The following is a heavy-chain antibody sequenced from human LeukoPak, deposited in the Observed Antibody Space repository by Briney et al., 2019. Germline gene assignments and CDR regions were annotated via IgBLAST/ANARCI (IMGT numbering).Heavy chain of an antibody. D-gene: IGHD2-8*01. CDR1: GFTVSSNY. Sequence: GGSLRLSCAASGFTVSSNYMTWVRQAPGKGLEWVSVIYSGGRTYYADSVKGRFTISRDNSKNTLYLQMNSLRAEDTAVYYCARDFGVLYYFDYWGQGTLVTVSS. CDR3: ARDFGVLYYFDY. J-gene: IGHJ4*02. V-gene: IGHV3-66*01. CDR2: IYSGGRT.